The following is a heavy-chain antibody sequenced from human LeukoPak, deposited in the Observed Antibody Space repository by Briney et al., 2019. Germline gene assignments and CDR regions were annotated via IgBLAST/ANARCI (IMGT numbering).Heavy chain of an antibody. CDR3: ARGRYYDFWSGPYYYGMDV. D-gene: IGHD3-3*01. V-gene: IGHV4-34*01. J-gene: IGHJ6*02. Sequence: SETLSLTCAVYGGSCSGYYWSWIRQPPGKGLEWIGEINHSGSTNYNPSLKSRVTISVDTSKNQFSLKLSSVTAADTAVYYCARGRYYDFWSGPYYYGMDVWGQGTTVTVSS. CDR1: GGSCSGYY. CDR2: INHSGST.